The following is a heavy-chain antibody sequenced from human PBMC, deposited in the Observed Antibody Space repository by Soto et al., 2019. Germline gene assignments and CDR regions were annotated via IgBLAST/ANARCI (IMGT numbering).Heavy chain of an antibody. Sequence: EAQLVESGGGLVQPGGSLRLSCAASGFTFSNYEMHWVRQAPGKGLEYVSGISNNGAHTDYAKSVKGRFTIFRDNSENRQDLKMGNLRAEDMALYYCARRGYGSRWPNVYMDVWGKGTTVTVSS. D-gene: IGHD6-13*01. CDR2: ISNNGAHT. V-gene: IGHV3-64*01. J-gene: IGHJ6*03. CDR3: ARRGYGSRWPNVYMDV. CDR1: GFTFSNYE.